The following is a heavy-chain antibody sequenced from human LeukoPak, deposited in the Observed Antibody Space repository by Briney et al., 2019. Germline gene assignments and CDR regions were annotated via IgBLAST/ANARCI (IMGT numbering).Heavy chain of an antibody. Sequence: GGSLRLPCAASGFSFSGYFMTWIRQAPGKGLEWIAFISSSGNSKYYADSVKGRFTISRDNAKNSLYLQMNSLRAEDTAVYYCARETRWDFDYWGQGTLVTASS. D-gene: IGHD5-24*01. CDR2: ISSSGNSK. V-gene: IGHV3-11*04. CDR1: GFSFSGYF. CDR3: ARETRWDFDY. J-gene: IGHJ4*02.